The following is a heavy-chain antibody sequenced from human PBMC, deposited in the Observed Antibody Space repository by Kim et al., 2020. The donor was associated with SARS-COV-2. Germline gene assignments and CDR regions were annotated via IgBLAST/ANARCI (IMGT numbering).Heavy chain of an antibody. V-gene: IGHV3-11*01. D-gene: IGHD3-9*01. CDR2: ISSSGNNI. Sequence: GGSLRLSCAASGFTISDYYMSWIRQAPGKGLEWISYISSSGNNIYYADSVKGRFTISRNNAKNLLYLQMNSLRAEDTAVYYCARVSGPLRYFDSAPYGMDVWGQGTTVTVSS. CDR1: GFTISDYY. J-gene: IGHJ6*02. CDR3: ARVSGPLRYFDSAPYGMDV.